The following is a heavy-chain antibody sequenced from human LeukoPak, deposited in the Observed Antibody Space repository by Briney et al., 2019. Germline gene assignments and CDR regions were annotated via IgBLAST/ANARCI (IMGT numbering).Heavy chain of an antibody. D-gene: IGHD6-13*01. CDR2: IKQDGSEK. J-gene: IGHJ4*02. V-gene: IGHV3-7*03. Sequence: PGGSLRLSCAASGFTFSSYWMSWVRQAPGKGLEWVANIKQDGSEKYYVDSVKGRFTISRDNAKNSLYLQMNSLRSEDTAVYYCARGRIRGSSWYDYWGQGTLVTVSS. CDR1: GFTFSSYW. CDR3: ARGRIRGSSWYDY.